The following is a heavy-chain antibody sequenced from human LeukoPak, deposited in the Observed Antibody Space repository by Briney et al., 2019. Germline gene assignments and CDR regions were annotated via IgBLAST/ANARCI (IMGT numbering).Heavy chain of an antibody. CDR1: GYSISSGYY. V-gene: IGHV4-38-2*02. D-gene: IGHD3-22*01. CDR2: IFRSGTT. J-gene: IGHJ4*02. CDR3: ARDSRNYYDSSGRYYFDY. Sequence: SETLSLTCTVSGYSISSGYYWGWIRQPPGKGLEWIGSIFRSGTTYYNPSLRSRVTISVDTSKNQFSLKLSSVTAADTAVYYCARDSRNYYDSSGRYYFDYWGQGTLVTVSS.